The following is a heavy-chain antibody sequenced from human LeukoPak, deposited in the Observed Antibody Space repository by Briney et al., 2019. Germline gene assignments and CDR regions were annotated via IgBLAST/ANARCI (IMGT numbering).Heavy chain of an antibody. Sequence: SETLSLTCAVYGGSFSGYYWSWIRQPPGKGLEGIGEINHSGSTNYKPSIKSRVTISVDTCKNQFSLKLSSVTAADTAVYYCARGWGYSETWGQGTLVTVSS. V-gene: IGHV4-34*01. CDR3: ARGWGYSET. J-gene: IGHJ5*02. D-gene: IGHD5-18*01. CDR2: INHSGST. CDR1: GGSFSGYY.